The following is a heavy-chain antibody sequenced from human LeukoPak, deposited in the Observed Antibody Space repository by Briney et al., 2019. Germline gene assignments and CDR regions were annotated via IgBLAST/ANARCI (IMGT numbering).Heavy chain of an antibody. CDR2: ISSISSYI. D-gene: IGHD6-19*01. CDR1: GFTFSSDS. CDR3: AVAEDY. Sequence: GGSLRLSCAASGFTFSSDSMNWVRQAPRKGLEWDSSISSISSYIYYADSVKGRFTISRDNAKNSLYLHMNSLRAEDKAVYYCAVAEDYWGQGTLVTVSS. V-gene: IGHV3-21*01. J-gene: IGHJ4*02.